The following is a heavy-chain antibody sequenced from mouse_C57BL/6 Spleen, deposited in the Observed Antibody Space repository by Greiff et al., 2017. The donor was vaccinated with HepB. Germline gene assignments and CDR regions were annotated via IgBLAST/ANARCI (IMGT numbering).Heavy chain of an antibody. V-gene: IGHV1-80*01. J-gene: IGHJ4*01. D-gene: IGHD4-1*01. CDR2: IYPGDGDT. CDR1: GYAFSSYW. Sequence: VKLQESGAELVKPGASVKISCKASGYAFSSYWMNWVKQRPGKGLEWIGQIYPGDGDTNYNGKFKGKATLTADKSSSTAYMPLSSLTSEDSAVYFCARELGRDAMDYWGQGTSVTVSS. CDR3: ARELGRDAMDY.